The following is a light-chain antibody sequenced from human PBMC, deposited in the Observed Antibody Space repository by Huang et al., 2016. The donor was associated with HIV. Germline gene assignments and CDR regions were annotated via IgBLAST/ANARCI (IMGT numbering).Light chain of an antibody. CDR3: QQYNNWPFT. Sequence: EIVMTQSPATLSVSPGERATLSCRASRSLSSNLAWYQQKPGQAPRLLIDGASTRATGIPARFSGSGSETEFTLTISSLQSEDFAVYYCQQYNNWPFTFGPGTKVDIK. CDR2: GAS. V-gene: IGKV3-15*01. J-gene: IGKJ3*01. CDR1: RSLSSN.